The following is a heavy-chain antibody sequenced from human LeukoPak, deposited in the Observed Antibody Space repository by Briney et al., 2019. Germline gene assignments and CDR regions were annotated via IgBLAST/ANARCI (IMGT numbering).Heavy chain of an antibody. CDR1: GFTFSSYS. CDR2: ISSSSSYI. V-gene: IGHV3-21*01. J-gene: IGHJ6*03. Sequence: GGSLRLSCAASGFTFSSYSMNWVRQAPGKGLEWVSSISSSSSYIYYADSVRGRFTISRDNAKNSLYLQMNSLRAEDTAVYYCARDEGPSYYYYYMDVWGKGTTVTVSS. CDR3: ARDEGPSYYYYYMDV.